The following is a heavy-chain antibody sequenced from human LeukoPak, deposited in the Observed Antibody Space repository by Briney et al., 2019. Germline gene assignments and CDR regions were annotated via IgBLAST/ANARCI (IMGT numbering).Heavy chain of an antibody. V-gene: IGHV1-18*01. D-gene: IGHD3-10*01. Sequence: ASVKVSCKASGYTFTSYGISWVRQAPGQGLEWMGWISAYNGNTNYAQKLQGRVTMTTDTSTSTAYMELRSLRSDDTAVYYCARENPMVRGSYYYYYYMDVWGKGTTVTISS. CDR1: GYTFTSYG. CDR2: ISAYNGNT. CDR3: ARENPMVRGSYYYYYYMDV. J-gene: IGHJ6*03.